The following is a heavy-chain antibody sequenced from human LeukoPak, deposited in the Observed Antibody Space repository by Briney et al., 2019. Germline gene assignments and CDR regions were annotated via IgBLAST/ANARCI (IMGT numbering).Heavy chain of an antibody. Sequence: PGRSLRLSCAVSGFTFSSYGMHWVRQAPGKGLEWVAVIWYDGSNKYYADSVKGRFTISRDNSKNTLYLQMNSLRAEDTAVYYCVKRRVYDILTAYYTFAYWGQGTPVTVSS. V-gene: IGHV3-33*06. D-gene: IGHD3-9*01. CDR1: GFTFSSYG. CDR3: VKRRVYDILTAYYTFAY. J-gene: IGHJ4*02. CDR2: IWYDGSNK.